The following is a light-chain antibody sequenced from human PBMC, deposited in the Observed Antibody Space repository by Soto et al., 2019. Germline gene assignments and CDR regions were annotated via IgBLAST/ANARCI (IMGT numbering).Light chain of an antibody. Sequence: MPQAPATLSLSPGARATLPCRASQTISNNVAWYQLKDGQVPRLLIYGASTRATDIPARFSGSGSGTEFTLAISSLEPEDFAVYDCQQRSNWPWTFGQGTKVDIK. CDR3: QQRSNWPWT. J-gene: IGKJ1*01. CDR1: QTISNN. V-gene: IGKV3-11*01. CDR2: GAS.